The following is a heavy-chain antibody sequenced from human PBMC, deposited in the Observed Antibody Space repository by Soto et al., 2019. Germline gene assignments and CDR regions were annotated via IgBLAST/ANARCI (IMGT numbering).Heavy chain of an antibody. D-gene: IGHD3-10*01. CDR3: AREGNRASMIRGFDS. CDR2: IYFSGTT. V-gene: IGHV4-61*01. Sequence: QVQLQESGPGLVKPSETLSLTCTVSGGSVSSSSYYWTWIRQSPGKGLEWIGYIYFSGTTEYNPSLKSRVTISFDTSKNQFSLKLNSVIVADTAVYFCAREGNRASMIRGFDSWGQGTLVTVSS. J-gene: IGHJ4*02. CDR1: GGSVSSSSYY.